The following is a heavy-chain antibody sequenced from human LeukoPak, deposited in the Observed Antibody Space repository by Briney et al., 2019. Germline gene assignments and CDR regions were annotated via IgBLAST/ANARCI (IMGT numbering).Heavy chain of an antibody. CDR3: ARGNIVGATAFGY. J-gene: IGHJ4*02. V-gene: IGHV3-23*01. CDR2: ISDSGDST. CDR1: GFAFSSQA. Sequence: GGSLRLSCAASGFAFSSQAMGWVRQAPGKGLEWVSVISDSGDSTYYADYVKGRFTISRDNSKNTLYLQMNSLRAEDTAVYYCARGNIVGATAFGYWGQGTLVSVSS. D-gene: IGHD1-26*01.